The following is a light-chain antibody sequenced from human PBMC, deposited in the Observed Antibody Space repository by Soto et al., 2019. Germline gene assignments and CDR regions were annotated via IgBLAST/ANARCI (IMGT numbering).Light chain of an antibody. J-gene: IGKJ4*01. CDR1: QSVCSSC. CDR2: GAS. V-gene: IGKV3-20*01. Sequence: EIALTQSPGTLSLSPGERATLSCRASQSVCSSCLAWYQQKPGQAPRLLIYGASSRATGIPDRFSGSGSGTDFTLTISRLEPEDFAVYYCQQYGSSILVTFGGGTKVDI. CDR3: QQYGSSILVT.